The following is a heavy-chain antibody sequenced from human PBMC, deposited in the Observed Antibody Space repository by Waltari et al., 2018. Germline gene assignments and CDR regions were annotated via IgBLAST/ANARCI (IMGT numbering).Heavy chain of an antibody. Sequence: QLQLQESGPGLVKPSETLSLTCTVSGGSISSSSYYWGWIRQPQGKGLEWIGIIYYSGSTYYNPSLKSRVTISVDTSKNQFSLKLSSVTAADTAVYYCARGANQGKQWLTLYYFDYWGQGTLVTVSS. V-gene: IGHV4-39*07. J-gene: IGHJ4*02. CDR1: GGSISSSSYY. CDR2: IYYSGST. CDR3: ARGANQGKQWLTLYYFDY. D-gene: IGHD6-19*01.